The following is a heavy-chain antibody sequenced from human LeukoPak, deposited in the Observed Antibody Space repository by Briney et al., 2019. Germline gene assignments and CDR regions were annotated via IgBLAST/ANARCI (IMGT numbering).Heavy chain of an antibody. J-gene: IGHJ4*02. CDR1: GFTFSDYW. Sequence: GGSLRLSCAVSGFTFSDYWVDWVRQAPGKGLEWVANINKDGSTKNYLESVKGRFTISRDNAKNSLYLQMNNLRAEDTAVYYCARNRGWQQFDCWGQGTLVTVSS. D-gene: IGHD5-24*01. CDR3: ARNRGWQQFDC. V-gene: IGHV3-7*01. CDR2: INKDGSTK.